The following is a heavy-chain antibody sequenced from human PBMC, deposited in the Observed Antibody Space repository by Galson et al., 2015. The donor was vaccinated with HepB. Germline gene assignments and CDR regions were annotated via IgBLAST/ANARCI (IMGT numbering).Heavy chain of an antibody. J-gene: IGHJ5*02. CDR2: ISDSGGGT. CDR1: GFTFSNYA. Sequence: SLRLSCAASGFTFSNYAMGWVRQAPGKGLEWVSVISDSGGGTYYADSVKGRFTISRDNSKNTLYLQMNSLRAEDTAVYYCARSRLALVNCFDPWGQGTLVTVSS. CDR3: ARSRLALVNCFDP. V-gene: IGHV3-23*01.